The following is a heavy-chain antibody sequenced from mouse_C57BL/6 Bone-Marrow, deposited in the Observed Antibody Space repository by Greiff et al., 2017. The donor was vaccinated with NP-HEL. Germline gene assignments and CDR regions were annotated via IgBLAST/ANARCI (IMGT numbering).Heavy chain of an antibody. CDR1: GFTFSSYA. Sequence: EVKLVESGGGLVKPGGSLKLSCAASGFTFSSYAMSWVRQTPEKRLEWVATISDGGGYTYYPDNVKGRFTISVDNSKNTLYLQMNHLKSEDTAMYYCARVTTGVEDAMDYWGQGTSVTVSS. J-gene: IGHJ4*01. CDR3: ARVTTGVEDAMDY. CDR2: ISDGGGYT. D-gene: IGHD1-1*01. V-gene: IGHV5-4*03.